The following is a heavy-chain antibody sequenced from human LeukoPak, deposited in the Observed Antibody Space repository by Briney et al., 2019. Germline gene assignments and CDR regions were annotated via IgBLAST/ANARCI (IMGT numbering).Heavy chain of an antibody. J-gene: IGHJ4*02. CDR2: ICYSGST. CDR3: ARSAWACSSGSCSSYYDY. V-gene: IGHV4-59*08. Sequence: PSETLSLTCTVSGGSISTYYWSWIRQPPGKGLEWIGNICYSGSTNYNPSLKSRVTISVDTSKNQFSLKVSSVTAADTAVYYCARSAWACSSGSCSSYYDYWGQGTLVTVSS. CDR1: GGSISTYY. D-gene: IGHD2-15*01.